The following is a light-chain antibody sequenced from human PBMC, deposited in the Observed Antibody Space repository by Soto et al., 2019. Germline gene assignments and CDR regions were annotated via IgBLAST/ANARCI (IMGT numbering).Light chain of an antibody. Sequence: EIVLSQSPGTLSLSPGERATLSCRASQSVSSSYLAWYQQKPGQAPRLLIYGASSRATGIPDRFSGSGSGTDFTLAISRLDPEDFAVYYCQQYGSSAHFGRGTRLEI. V-gene: IGKV3-20*01. J-gene: IGKJ5*01. CDR3: QQYGSSAH. CDR2: GAS. CDR1: QSVSSSY.